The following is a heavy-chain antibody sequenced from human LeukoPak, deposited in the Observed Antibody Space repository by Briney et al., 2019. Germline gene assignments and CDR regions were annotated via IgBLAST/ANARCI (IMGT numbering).Heavy chain of an antibody. D-gene: IGHD1-26*01. CDR3: ASSPPVGY. V-gene: IGHV4-38-2*02. CDR1: GYSISSGYY. J-gene: IGHJ4*02. CDR2: IYHSGST. Sequence: PSETLSPTCTVSGYSISSGYYWGWIRQPPGKGLEWIGSIYHSGSTYYNPSLKSRVTISVDTSKNQFSLKLSSVTAADTAVYYCASSPPVGYWGQGTLVTVSS.